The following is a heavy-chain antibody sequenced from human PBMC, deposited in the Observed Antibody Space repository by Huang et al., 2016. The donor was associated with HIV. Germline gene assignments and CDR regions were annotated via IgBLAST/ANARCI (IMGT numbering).Heavy chain of an antibody. V-gene: IGHV3-49*05. Sequence: EVQLVESGGGLLKAGRSLRLSCATSGFRFGDYAVSWFRQAPGKGLEWIRCVRSRAYGATEQYAAWMKGRFTISRDDSKNVAYLQVNSLKTEDIGVYYCARGPEGGEYSFDHWGQGTLVTVFS. CDR1: GFRFGDYA. J-gene: IGHJ4*02. CDR3: ARGPEGGEYSFDH. D-gene: IGHD1-26*01. CDR2: VRSRAYGATE.